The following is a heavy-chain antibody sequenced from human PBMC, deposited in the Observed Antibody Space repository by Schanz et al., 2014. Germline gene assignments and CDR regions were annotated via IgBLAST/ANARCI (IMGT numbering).Heavy chain of an antibody. CDR2: IAGDGGGP. V-gene: IGHV3-23*01. CDR3: ARGSGTFDS. D-gene: IGHD3-3*01. CDR1: GFTFRRYG. J-gene: IGHJ4*02. Sequence: EVQMLESGGGLVQPGGSLRLSCVASGFTFRRYGMSWVRQAPGKGLEWVSVIAGDGGGPNYVDSVKGRFTISRDNSDNTLYPQMNNLRAEDTAVYYCARGSGTFDSWGQGTLVTVSS.